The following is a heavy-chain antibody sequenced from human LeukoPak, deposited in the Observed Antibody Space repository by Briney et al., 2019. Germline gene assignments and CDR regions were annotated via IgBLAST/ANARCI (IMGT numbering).Heavy chain of an antibody. Sequence: ASVKVSCKASGYTFTSYDINWVRQATGQGLEWMGWMNPNSGNTGYAQKFQGRVTMTRNTSISTAYMELSSLRSEDTAVYYCARDDPSRAAAGTPIDYWGQGTLVTVSS. V-gene: IGHV1-8*01. CDR3: ARDDPSRAAAGTPIDY. CDR1: GYTFTSYD. D-gene: IGHD6-13*01. J-gene: IGHJ4*02. CDR2: MNPNSGNT.